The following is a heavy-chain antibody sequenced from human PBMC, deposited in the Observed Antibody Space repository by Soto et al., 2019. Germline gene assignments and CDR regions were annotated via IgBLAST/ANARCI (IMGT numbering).Heavy chain of an antibody. CDR1: GYSFTSYW. D-gene: IGHD3-22*01. V-gene: IGHV5-51*01. CDR2: IYPGDSDT. CDR3: ARIPRYYDSSGYYVSLNYYYYGMDV. J-gene: IGHJ6*02. Sequence: GESLKISCKGSGYSFTSYWIGWVRQMPGKGLEWMGIIYPGDSDTRYSPSFQGQVTIPAEKSISTAYLQWSSLKASETAMYYCARIPRYYDSSGYYVSLNYYYYGMDVWGQGTTVTVSS.